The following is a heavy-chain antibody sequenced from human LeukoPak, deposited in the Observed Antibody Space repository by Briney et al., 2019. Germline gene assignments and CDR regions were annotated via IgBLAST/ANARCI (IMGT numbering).Heavy chain of an antibody. CDR1: GGSISSGSYY. J-gene: IGHJ5*02. Sequence: SETLSLTCTVSGGSISSGSYYWSWIRQPPGKGLEWIGEINHSGSTNYNPSLKSRVTISVDTSKNQFSLKLSSVTAPDTAVYYCARGRGYCSGGSCYRSRWFDPWGQGTLVTVSS. D-gene: IGHD2-15*01. V-gene: IGHV4-39*07. CDR3: ARGRGYCSGGSCYRSRWFDP. CDR2: INHSGST.